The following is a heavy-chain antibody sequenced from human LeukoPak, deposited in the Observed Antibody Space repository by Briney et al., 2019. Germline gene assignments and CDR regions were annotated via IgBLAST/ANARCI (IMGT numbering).Heavy chain of an antibody. D-gene: IGHD3-16*02. CDR3: ASSVLVYDYVWGSYRPNWFDP. V-gene: IGHV1-18*01. CDR2: ISAYNGNT. J-gene: IGHJ5*02. CDR1: GYTFTSDG. Sequence: ASVKVSCKXSGYTFTSDGISWVRQAPGQGLEWMGRISAYNGNTNYAQKLQGRVTMTTDTSTSTAYMELRSLRSDDTAVYYCASSVLVYDYVWGSYRPNWFDPWGQGTLVTVSS.